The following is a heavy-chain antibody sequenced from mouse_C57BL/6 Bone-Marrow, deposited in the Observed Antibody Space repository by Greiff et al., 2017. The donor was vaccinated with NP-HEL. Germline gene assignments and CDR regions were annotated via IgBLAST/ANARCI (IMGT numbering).Heavy chain of an antibody. J-gene: IGHJ4*01. CDR3: ARYGNYQYYYAMDY. Sequence: LQESGAELVRPGTSVKVSCKASGYAFTNYLIEWVKQRPGQGLEWIGVINPGSGGTNYNEKFKGKATLTADKSSSTAYMQLSSLTSEDSAVYFCARYGNYQYYYAMDYWGQGTSVTVSS. V-gene: IGHV1-54*01. CDR2: INPGSGGT. CDR1: GYAFTNYL. D-gene: IGHD2-1*01.